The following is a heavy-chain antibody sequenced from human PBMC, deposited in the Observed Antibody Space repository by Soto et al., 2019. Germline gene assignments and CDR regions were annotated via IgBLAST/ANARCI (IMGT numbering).Heavy chain of an antibody. J-gene: IGHJ4*02. D-gene: IGHD5-18*01. CDR2: IYYSGST. CDR3: ARGDTYFDY. V-gene: IGHV4-59*01. CDR1: GGSISSYY. Sequence: SETLSLTCTVSGGSISSYYWSWIRQPPGKGLEWIGYIYYSGSTNYNPSLKSRVTMSVDTSKNQFSLKLTSVTAADTAVYYCARGDTYFDYWGQGTLVTVSS.